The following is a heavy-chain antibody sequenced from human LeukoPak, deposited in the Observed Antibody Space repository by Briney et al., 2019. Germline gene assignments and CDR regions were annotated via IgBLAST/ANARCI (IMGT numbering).Heavy chain of an antibody. CDR3: ARDAYCGGDCYRGNWYFDL. J-gene: IGHJ2*01. V-gene: IGHV4-30-2*01. Sequence: SQTLSLTCAVSGGSISSGGCSWSWIRQPPGKGLEWIGYIYHSGTTYYNPSLKSRVTISVDRSKNQFSLKLSSVTAADTAVYYCARDAYCGGDCYRGNWYFDLWGRGTLVTVSS. CDR1: GGSISSGGCS. D-gene: IGHD2-21*02. CDR2: IYHSGTT.